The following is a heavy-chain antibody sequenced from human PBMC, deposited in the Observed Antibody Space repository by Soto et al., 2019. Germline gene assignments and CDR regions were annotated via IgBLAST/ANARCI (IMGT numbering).Heavy chain of an antibody. Sequence: EVQLLESGGRLVQPGQSLRLSCAASPVGFSGLGMSWVRQAPGKGLEWVSTISGSGGSTYYADSVKGRFTISRDNSKNTLYLQMNSLRAEDTAVYYCAKGGRRGLRLGELSYSWFDPWGQGTLVTVSS. V-gene: IGHV3-23*01. J-gene: IGHJ5*02. D-gene: IGHD3-16*02. CDR1: PVGFSGLG. CDR2: ISGSGGST. CDR3: AKGGRRGLRLGELSYSWFDP.